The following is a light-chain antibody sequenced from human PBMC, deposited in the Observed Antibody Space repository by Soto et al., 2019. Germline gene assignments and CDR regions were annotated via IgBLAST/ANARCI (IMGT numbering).Light chain of an antibody. CDR3: MQALQTPYT. CDR1: QSLLHSNGYNY. V-gene: IGKV2-28*01. J-gene: IGKJ2*01. CDR2: LGS. Sequence: DIVMTQSPLSLPVTPGESASISCRSSQSLLHSNGYNYLDWYLQKPGQSPQLLIYLGSNRASGVPDRCSGSGSGTDFTLKISRVEAEDVGVYCCMQALQTPYTFGQGTKLEI.